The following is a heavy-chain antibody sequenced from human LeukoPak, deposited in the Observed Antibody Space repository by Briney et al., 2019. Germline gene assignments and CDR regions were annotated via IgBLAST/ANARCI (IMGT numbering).Heavy chain of an antibody. J-gene: IGHJ4*02. CDR1: GFTFTSYW. Sequence: PGGSLRLSCAASGFTFTSYWMSWVRQAPGKGLEWVANIKQDGSEKYYVQSLKGRFTISRDTAKNSLYLQMNSLRAEDTAVYYCASHVLYGDYTYYFDYWGQGTLVSVSS. CDR2: IKQDGSEK. V-gene: IGHV3-7*01. CDR3: ASHVLYGDYTYYFDY. D-gene: IGHD4-17*01.